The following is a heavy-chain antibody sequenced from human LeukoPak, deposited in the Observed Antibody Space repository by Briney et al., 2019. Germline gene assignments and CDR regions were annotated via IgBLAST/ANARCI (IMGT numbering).Heavy chain of an antibody. CDR1: GFSFSDAW. CDR2: IKSKTDGGTT. CDR3: TTYYYDSSGYYSRA. V-gene: IGHV3-15*01. J-gene: IGHJ4*02. Sequence: GGSLRLSCAVSGFSFSDAWMSWVRQAPGKGLEWVGRIKSKTDGGTTDYAAPVKGRFTISRDDSKNTLYLQMNSLKTEDTAVYYCTTYYYDSSGYYSRAWGQGTLVTVSS. D-gene: IGHD3-22*01.